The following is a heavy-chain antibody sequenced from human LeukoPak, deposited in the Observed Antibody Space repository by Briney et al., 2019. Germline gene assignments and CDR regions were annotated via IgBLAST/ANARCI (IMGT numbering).Heavy chain of an antibody. D-gene: IGHD1-26*01. V-gene: IGHV1-69*13. CDR1: GGTFRTYP. CDR2: IIPIFGAT. J-gene: IGHJ4*02. CDR3: ARDEWELLGQRNFDY. Sequence: SVKVSCKTSGGTFRTYPISWVRQAPGQGPEWMGGIIPIFGATNYAQNFQGRVTITADESTSTAYMELRSLRSDDTAVYYCARDEWELLGQRNFDYWGQGTLVTVPP.